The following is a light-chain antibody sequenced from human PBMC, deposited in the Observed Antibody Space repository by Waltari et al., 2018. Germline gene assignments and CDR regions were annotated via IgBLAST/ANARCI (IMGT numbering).Light chain of an antibody. V-gene: IGKV1-5*03. CDR1: QGISSW. CDR3: QQYYSAPLT. Sequence: DIQMTQSPSSLSASVGDRVTITCRASQGISSWLVWYQQKPGKAPNLLIYKASSLQSGVPSSFSGSGSETDFTLTISSLQPEDFATYYCQQYYSAPLTFGGGTKVEIK. CDR2: KAS. J-gene: IGKJ4*01.